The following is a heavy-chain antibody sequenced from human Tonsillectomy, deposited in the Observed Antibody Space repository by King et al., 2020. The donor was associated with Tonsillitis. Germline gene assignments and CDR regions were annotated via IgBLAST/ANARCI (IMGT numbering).Heavy chain of an antibody. CDR1: GFTFSNYA. CDR2: LRFDESVT. V-gene: IGHV3-30*02. CDR3: AKEDSSSRPFQS. Sequence: VQLVESGGGVVQPGGSLRLSCAASGFTFSNYAMHWVRQAPGKGLEWVAFLRFDESVTYYADSVEGRFTISRDISKNTLYLQMNSLRAEDTAVYYCAKEDSSSRPFQSWGQGTLVTVSS. J-gene: IGHJ4*02. D-gene: IGHD2-2*01.